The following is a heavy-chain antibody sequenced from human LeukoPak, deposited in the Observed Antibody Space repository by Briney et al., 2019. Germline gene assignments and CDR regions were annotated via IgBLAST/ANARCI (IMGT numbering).Heavy chain of an antibody. J-gene: IGHJ4*02. CDR1: GFIFSNYG. CDR2: ISSSSGTI. V-gene: IGHV3-48*01. Sequence: GGSLRLSCAASGFIFSNYGMNWVRQAPGKGLEWVSYISSSSGTIYYADSVKGRFTISRDNAKNSLYLQMNSLRAEDTAVYYCARDRKGNDYWGQGTLVTVSS. CDR3: ARDRKGNDY.